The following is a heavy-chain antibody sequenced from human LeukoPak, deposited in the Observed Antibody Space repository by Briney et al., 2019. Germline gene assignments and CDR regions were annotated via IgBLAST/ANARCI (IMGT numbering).Heavy chain of an antibody. Sequence: GESLKISCQGSGYSFTSYWIGWVRQMPGKGLEWMGIIYPGDSDTRYSPSFQGQVTISADKSISTAYLQWSSLKASDTAMYYCARGEYSSSWYPDAFDIWGQGTMVTVSS. CDR2: IYPGDSDT. D-gene: IGHD6-13*01. CDR1: GYSFTSYW. J-gene: IGHJ3*02. CDR3: ARGEYSSSWYPDAFDI. V-gene: IGHV5-51*01.